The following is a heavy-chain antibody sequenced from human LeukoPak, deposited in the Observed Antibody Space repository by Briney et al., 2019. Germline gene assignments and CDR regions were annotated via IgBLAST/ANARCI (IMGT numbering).Heavy chain of an antibody. CDR3: ARAGGVLAVADDAFDI. CDR2: INSDGSST. V-gene: IGHV3-74*01. J-gene: IGHJ3*02. D-gene: IGHD6-19*01. CDR1: GFTFSSYW. Sequence: GGSLRLSCAASGFTFSSYWMHWVRQAPGKGLVWVSRINSDGSSTSYADSVKGRFTISRDNAKNTLYLQMNSLRAEDTAVYYCARAGGVLAVADDAFDIWGQGTMVTVSS.